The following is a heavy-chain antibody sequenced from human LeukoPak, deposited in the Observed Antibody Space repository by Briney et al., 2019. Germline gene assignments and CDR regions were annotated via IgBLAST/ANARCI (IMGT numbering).Heavy chain of an antibody. CDR2: ISHDGSIK. V-gene: IGHV3-30-3*01. CDR3: ARDRGGCSSTSCYAMDV. CDR1: GFTFSSYR. Sequence: GSLRLSCTASGFTFSSYRIYWVRQAPGKGLEWVAVISHDGSIKYYADSVKGRFTISRDNSKNTLYLQMNSLRAEDTAVYYCARDRGGCSSTSCYAMDVWGKGTTVTVSS. D-gene: IGHD2-2*01. J-gene: IGHJ6*03.